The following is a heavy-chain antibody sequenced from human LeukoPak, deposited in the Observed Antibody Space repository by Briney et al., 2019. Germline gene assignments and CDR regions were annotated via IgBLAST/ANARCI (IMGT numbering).Heavy chain of an antibody. D-gene: IGHD1-26*01. J-gene: IGHJ4*02. CDR3: ARAFNRPYIVGATVFDY. CDR2: INAGNGNT. CDR1: GYTFTSYA. V-gene: IGHV1-3*03. Sequence: ASVKVSCKASGYTFTSYAMHWVRQAPGQRLEWMGWINAGNGNTKYSQEFQGRVTITRDTSASTAYMELSSLRSEDTAVYYCARAFNRPYIVGATVFDYWGQGTLVTVSS.